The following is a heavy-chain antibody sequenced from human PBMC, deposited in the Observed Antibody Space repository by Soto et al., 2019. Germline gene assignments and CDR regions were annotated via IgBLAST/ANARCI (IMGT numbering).Heavy chain of an antibody. CDR3: EIGSEIARQDLDD. Sequence: VQLVESGGGVVQPGRSLRLSCAASGFTSSNFGMHWVRQAPGKGREWVAVISSDGSDKYYSDSVKGRFTMSRDNSTNTLLLQMNSLRVEDTAVYYWEIGSEIARQDLDDWGQGTLVTVSS. CDR1: GFTSSNFG. V-gene: IGHV3-30*03. CDR2: ISSDGSDK. D-gene: IGHD3-10*01. J-gene: IGHJ4*02.